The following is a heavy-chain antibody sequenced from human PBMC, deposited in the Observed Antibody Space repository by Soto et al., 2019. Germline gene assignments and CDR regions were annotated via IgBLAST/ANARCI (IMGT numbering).Heavy chain of an antibody. CDR1: GFTFSNAW. CDR3: TTDATMIVVVITDPIDY. Sequence: PGGALRLCCAASGFTFSNAWMSWVRQAPGKGLEWVGRIKSKTDGGTTDYAAPVKGRFTISRDDSKNTLYLQMNSLKTEDTAVYYCTTDATMIVVVITDPIDYWGQGTLVTVSS. D-gene: IGHD3-22*01. J-gene: IGHJ4*02. V-gene: IGHV3-15*01. CDR2: IKSKTDGGTT.